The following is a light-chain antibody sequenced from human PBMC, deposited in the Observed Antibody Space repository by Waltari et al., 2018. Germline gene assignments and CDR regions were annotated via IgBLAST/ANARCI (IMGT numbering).Light chain of an antibody. CDR1: SSDVGGYNY. CDR2: DVS. CDR3: NSYTSSSTHV. Sequence: QAALTQPASVSGSPGQSITISCTGTSSDVGGYNYVSWYQQHPGKAPKLLIHDVSNRPSWVCMRFSGSKSGNTASLTISGLQGEDEADYYCNSYTSSSTHVFGSGTKVTVL. J-gene: IGLJ1*01. V-gene: IGLV2-14*03.